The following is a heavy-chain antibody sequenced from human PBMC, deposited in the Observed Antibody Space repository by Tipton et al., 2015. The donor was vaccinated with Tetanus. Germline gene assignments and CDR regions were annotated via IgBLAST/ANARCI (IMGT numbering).Heavy chain of an antibody. CDR2: VYYNGNT. J-gene: IGHJ4*02. V-gene: IGHV4-61*08. CDR3: AREVPAAGHFDS. Sequence: TLSLTCSVSGGSPRSGGHYWNWIRQPPGKGLEWIGYVYYNGNTHYNPALKSRVTISVDTSKNQFSLKLSSVTAADTAIYYCAREVPAAGHFDSWGQGTLVTVSS. D-gene: IGHD2-2*01. CDR1: GGSPRSGGHY.